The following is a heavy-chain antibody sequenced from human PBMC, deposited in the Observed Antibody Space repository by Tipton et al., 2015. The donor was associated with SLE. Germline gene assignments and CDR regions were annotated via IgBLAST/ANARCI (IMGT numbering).Heavy chain of an antibody. CDR1: GGSFSGYY. CDR3: ARRRTYYDCWSGYPGARFDP. D-gene: IGHD3-3*01. CDR2: INHSGST. J-gene: IGHJ5*02. Sequence: LRLSCAVYGGSFSGYYWSWIRQPPGKGLEWIGEINHSGSTNYNPSLKSRVTISVDTSKNQFSLKLSSVTAADTAVYYCARRRTYYDCWSGYPGARFDPWGQGTLVTVSS. V-gene: IGHV4-34*01.